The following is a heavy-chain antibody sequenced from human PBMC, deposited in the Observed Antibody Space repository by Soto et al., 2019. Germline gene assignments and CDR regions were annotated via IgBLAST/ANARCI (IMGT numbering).Heavy chain of an antibody. V-gene: IGHV1-18*01. D-gene: IGHD3-22*01. CDR1: GYTFTSYG. CDR2: ISAYNGNT. CDR3: ASGTRVVDVFDY. J-gene: IGHJ4*02. Sequence: ASVKVSCKASGYTFTSYGISWVRQAPGQGLEWMGWISAYNGNTNYAQKFQGRVTITADESTSTAYMELSSLRSEDTAVYYCASGTRVVDVFDYWGQGTLVTVSS.